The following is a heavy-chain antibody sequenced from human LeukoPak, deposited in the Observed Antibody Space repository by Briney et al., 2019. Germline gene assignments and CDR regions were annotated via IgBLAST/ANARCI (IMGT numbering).Heavy chain of an antibody. Sequence: GGSLRLSCAASGFTFSNYWMTWIRQAPGKGLEWVASIKQDGSEKYYVDSVKGRFTISRDNAKSSLYLQVNSLRAEDTAAYFCARDKSAGADTGSSFYYWGQGALVTVSS. CDR2: IKQDGSEK. D-gene: IGHD3-10*01. V-gene: IGHV3-7*03. CDR3: ARDKSAGADTGSSFYY. CDR1: GFTFSNYW. J-gene: IGHJ4*02.